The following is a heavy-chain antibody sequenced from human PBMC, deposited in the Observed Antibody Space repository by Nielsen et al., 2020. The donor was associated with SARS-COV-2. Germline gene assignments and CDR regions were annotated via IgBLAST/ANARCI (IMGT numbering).Heavy chain of an antibody. Sequence: GESLKISCAASGFTFSDYYMSWIRQAPGKGLEWVSSISSSSSYIYYADSVKGRFTISRDNAKNSLYLQMNSLRAEDTAVYYCARVHDYDFWSIYYYGMDVWGQGTTVTVSS. D-gene: IGHD3-3*01. CDR1: GFTFSDYY. CDR2: ISSSSSYI. CDR3: ARVHDYDFWSIYYYGMDV. J-gene: IGHJ6*02. V-gene: IGHV3-11*06.